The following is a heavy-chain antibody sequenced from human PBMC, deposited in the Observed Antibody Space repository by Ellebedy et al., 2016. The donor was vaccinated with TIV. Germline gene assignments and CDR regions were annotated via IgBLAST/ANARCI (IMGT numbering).Heavy chain of an antibody. CDR2: IHHTGGT. CDR3: TRNGDYCLDY. D-gene: IGHD3-22*01. V-gene: IGHV4-4*02. CDR1: GGSISSSDW. Sequence: MPSETLSLTCAVSGGSISSSDWWSWVRQPPGKGLEWNGEIHHTGGTNYNPSLKSRVPISVDTSKNQFSLELSTVTAADTAVYYCTRNGDYCLDYWGQGTLVTVSS. J-gene: IGHJ4*02.